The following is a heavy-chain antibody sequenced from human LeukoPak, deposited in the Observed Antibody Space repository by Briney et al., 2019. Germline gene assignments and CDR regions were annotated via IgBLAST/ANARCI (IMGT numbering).Heavy chain of an antibody. CDR2: IIAGGGST. D-gene: IGHD6-19*01. CDR1: GFTFSSHG. V-gene: IGHV3-23*01. J-gene: IGHJ5*02. Sequence: GGSLRLSCAASGFTFSSHGMHWVRQAPGKGLEWVSAIIAGGGSTYYADSVKGRFTISRDNSKNTLYLQMNSLRAEDTAVYYCAKDQFSSVWYGWFDPWGQGTLVTVSS. CDR3: AKDQFSSVWYGWFDP.